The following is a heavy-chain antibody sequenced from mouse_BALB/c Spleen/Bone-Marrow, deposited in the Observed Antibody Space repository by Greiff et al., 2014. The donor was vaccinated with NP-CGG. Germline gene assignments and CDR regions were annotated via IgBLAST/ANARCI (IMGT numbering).Heavy chain of an antibody. CDR2: IDPANGNT. CDR1: GFNSKDTY. J-gene: IGHJ3*01. V-gene: IGHV14-3*02. D-gene: IGHD1-1*01. CDR3: APYYYGSSQFAY. Sequence: EVMLVESGAELVKPGASVKLSCSASGFNSKDTYMHWVKQRPEQGLEWIGRIDPANGNTKYDPKFQGKATITADTSSNTAYLQLSSLTSEDTAVYYCAPYYYGSSQFAYWGQGTLVTVSA.